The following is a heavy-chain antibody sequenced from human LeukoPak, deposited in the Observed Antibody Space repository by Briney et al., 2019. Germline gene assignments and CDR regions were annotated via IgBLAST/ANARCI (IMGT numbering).Heavy chain of an antibody. Sequence: GASVTVSCKASGYTFTSYDINWVRQATGQGLEWMGWMNPNSGNTGYAQKFQGRVTMTRNTSISTAYMELSSLRSEDTAVYYCARVSHLTIFGVVTTYYYYGMDVWGQGTTVTVSS. CDR2: MNPNSGNT. J-gene: IGHJ6*02. D-gene: IGHD3-3*01. CDR1: GYTFTSYD. CDR3: ARVSHLTIFGVVTTYYYYGMDV. V-gene: IGHV1-8*01.